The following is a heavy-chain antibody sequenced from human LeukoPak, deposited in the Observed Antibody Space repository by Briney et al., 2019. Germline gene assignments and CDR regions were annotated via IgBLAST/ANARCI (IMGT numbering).Heavy chain of an antibody. J-gene: IGHJ4*02. Sequence: ASVKVSCKASGGTFSSSAISWVRQAPGQGLEWMGGIIPIFGTANYAQKFQGRVTITTDESTSTAYMELSSLRSEDTAVYYCAIRGGTHRGHKDDYWGQGTLVTVSS. V-gene: IGHV1-69*05. CDR3: AIRGGTHRGHKDDY. CDR1: GGTFSSSA. CDR2: IIPIFGTA. D-gene: IGHD3-10*01.